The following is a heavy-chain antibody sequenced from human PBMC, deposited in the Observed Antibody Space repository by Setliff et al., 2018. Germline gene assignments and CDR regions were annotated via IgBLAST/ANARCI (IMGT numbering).Heavy chain of an antibody. Sequence: SETLSLTCTVSGYSISSGHYWSWIRQPPGKRLEWIGEIIHSGSTNYSPSLKSRVTISMDTSKNQFSLKVSSVTAADTAVYYCARSFSRREKFLLDYWGQGALVTVSS. CDR3: ARSFSRREKFLLDY. J-gene: IGHJ4*02. CDR2: IIHSGST. V-gene: IGHV4-34*12. CDR1: GYSISSGHY.